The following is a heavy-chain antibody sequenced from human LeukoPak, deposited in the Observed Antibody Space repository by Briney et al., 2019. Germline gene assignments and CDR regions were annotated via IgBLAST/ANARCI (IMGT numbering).Heavy chain of an antibody. D-gene: IGHD2-15*01. CDR3: AKYCSGATCSGY. CDR1: GFTFCSYS. CDR2: IKESGDIT. J-gene: IGHJ4*02. Sequence: GASLRLSCAASGFTFCSYSMCWVRQAPGKGPEWVSGIKESGDITYYADSAKGRFTISRDNSKNTLYLQMNSLRAEDTAKYYCAKYCSGATCSGYWGQGTLVTVSS. V-gene: IGHV3-23*01.